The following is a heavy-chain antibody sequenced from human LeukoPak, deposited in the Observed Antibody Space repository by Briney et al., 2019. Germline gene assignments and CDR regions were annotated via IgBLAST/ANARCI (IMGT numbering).Heavy chain of an antibody. CDR1: GFTFTSYA. Sequence: GGSLRLSCAASGFTFTSYAMSWVSQDPGKGLEWLSAIHGGGATFYSHSVRGRFTISRDTSKNTLYLQMNSLRAEDTALYYCAKAQKYTSDLDYWGQGTLVTVSS. V-gene: IGHV3-23*01. CDR3: AKAQKYTSDLDY. J-gene: IGHJ4*02. CDR2: IHGGGAT. D-gene: IGHD6-19*01.